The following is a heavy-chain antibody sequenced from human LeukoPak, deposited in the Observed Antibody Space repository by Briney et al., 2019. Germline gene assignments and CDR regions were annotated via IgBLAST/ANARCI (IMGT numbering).Heavy chain of an antibody. CDR2: ISSSGSTI. J-gene: IGHJ4*02. CDR3: ARDRGRRRDGYNYPFDY. V-gene: IGHV3-48*04. Sequence: QAGGSLRLSCAASGFTFSNYWMNWVRQAPGKGLEWVSYISSSGSTIYYADSVKGRFTISRDNAKNSLYLQMNSLRAEDTAVYYCARDRGRRRDGYNYPFDYWGQGTLVTVSS. CDR1: GFTFSNYW. D-gene: IGHD5-24*01.